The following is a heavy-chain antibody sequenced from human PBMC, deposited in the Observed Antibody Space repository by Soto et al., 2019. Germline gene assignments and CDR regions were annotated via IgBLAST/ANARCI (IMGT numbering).Heavy chain of an antibody. CDR1: GESFSGHF. CDR3: ARGRSYYGSGTYAPNSHWFDA. V-gene: IGHV4-34*01. J-gene: IGHJ5*02. Sequence: SETLSLTCSVYGESFSGHFWSWIRQSPGKGLEWIGEINDSGRTNDNPSLKSRVSISVDTSKNHFSLNLRSLTAADTAVYYCARGRSYYGSGTYAPNSHWFDAWGQGTLVTVSS. D-gene: IGHD3-10*01. CDR2: INDSGRT.